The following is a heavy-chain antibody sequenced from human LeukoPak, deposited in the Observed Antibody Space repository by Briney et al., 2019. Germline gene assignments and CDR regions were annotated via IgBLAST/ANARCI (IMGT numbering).Heavy chain of an antibody. CDR3: ARWGYCSGGSCSSNGAFDI. CDR1: GYTVTSYY. J-gene: IGHJ3*02. V-gene: IGHV1-46*01. D-gene: IGHD2-15*01. Sequence: ASVKVSCKASGYTVTSYYMHWVRQAPGQGLEWMGIINPSGGSTSYAQKFQGRVTMTRDTSTNTVYMELSSLRSEDTAVYYCARWGYCSGGSCSSNGAFDIWGQGTMVTVSS. CDR2: INPSGGST.